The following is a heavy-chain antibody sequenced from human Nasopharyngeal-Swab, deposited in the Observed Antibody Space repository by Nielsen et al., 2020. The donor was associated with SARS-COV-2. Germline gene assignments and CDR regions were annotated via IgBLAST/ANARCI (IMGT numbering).Heavy chain of an antibody. Sequence: SGPTLVQPTQTLTLTCTFSGFSLSTSGMCVSWIRQPPGKALEWLALIDWGDDKYYSTSLKTRLTISKDTSKNQVVLTMTNMDPVDTATYYCARIPGYSSGWYSGGMDVWGQGTTVTVSS. CDR2: IDWGDDK. V-gene: IGHV2-70*01. J-gene: IGHJ6*02. D-gene: IGHD6-19*01. CDR1: GFSLSTSGMC. CDR3: ARIPGYSSGWYSGGMDV.